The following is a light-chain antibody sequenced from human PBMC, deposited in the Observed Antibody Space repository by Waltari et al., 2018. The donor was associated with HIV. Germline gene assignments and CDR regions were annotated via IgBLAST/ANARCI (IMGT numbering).Light chain of an antibody. CDR3: QVWHYSVV. J-gene: IGLJ2*01. V-gene: IGLV3-9*01. Sequence: SYELTQPLSVSMALGQTARLSCGGSNIGTKDVHWYQQKPGQAPSLVIFNDKNRPTWVPERLSGSKSRNTATLTISGVQAGDAAVYYCQVWHYSVVFGGGTNLTVL. CDR2: NDK. CDR1: NIGTKD.